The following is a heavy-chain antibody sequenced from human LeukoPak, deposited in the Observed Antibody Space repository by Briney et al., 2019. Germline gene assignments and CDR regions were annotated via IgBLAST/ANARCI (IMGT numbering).Heavy chain of an antibody. D-gene: IGHD3-3*01. CDR1: GYTFTSYG. V-gene: IGHV1-18*01. CDR2: ISAYNGST. J-gene: IGHJ2*01. Sequence: ASVKVSCKASGYTFTSYGISWVRQAPGQGLERMGWISAYNGSTNYAQKLQGRVTMTTDTSTSTAYMELRSLRSDDTAVYYCARDRVDFWSGYFHWYFDLWGRGTLVTVSS. CDR3: ARDRVDFWSGYFHWYFDL.